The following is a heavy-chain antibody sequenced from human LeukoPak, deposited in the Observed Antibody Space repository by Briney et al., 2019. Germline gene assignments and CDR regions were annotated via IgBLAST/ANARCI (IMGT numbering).Heavy chain of an antibody. Sequence: ASVKVSCKASGYTFTGYYMHWVRQAPGQGLEWMGWINSNSGGTNYAQKFQGRVTMTRDTSISTAYMELSRLRSDDTAVYYCARGTTLSNIVVVPAATEYFQHWGQGTLVTVSS. CDR3: ARGTTLSNIVVVPAATEYFQH. CDR1: GYTFTGYY. V-gene: IGHV1-2*02. CDR2: INSNSGGT. J-gene: IGHJ1*01. D-gene: IGHD2-2*01.